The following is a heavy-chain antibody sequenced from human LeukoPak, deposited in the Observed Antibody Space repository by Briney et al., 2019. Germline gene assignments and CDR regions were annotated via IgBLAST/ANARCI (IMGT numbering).Heavy chain of an antibody. Sequence: PGGSLRLSCAASGFTFSNFWMSWVRQAPGKGLECVANIKQDGSEKYYVDSVKGRFTISRDNAKNSLYLQMNSLRAEDTAVYYCARALYYDFWSGYYFDYWGQGTLVTVSS. CDR2: IKQDGSEK. J-gene: IGHJ4*02. CDR1: GFTFSNFW. D-gene: IGHD3-3*01. V-gene: IGHV3-7*01. CDR3: ARALYYDFWSGYYFDY.